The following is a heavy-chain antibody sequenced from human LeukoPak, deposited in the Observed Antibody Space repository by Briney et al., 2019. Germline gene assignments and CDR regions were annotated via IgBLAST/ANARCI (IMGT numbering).Heavy chain of an antibody. D-gene: IGHD3-3*01. CDR1: GFTFTSSA. V-gene: IGHV1-58*02. CDR2: IVVGSGNT. Sequence: SVKVSCKASGFTFTSSAMQWVRQARGQRLAWIGWIVVGSGNTNYAQKFQERVTITRDMSTSTAYMELSSLRSEDTAVYYCAAPSYDFWSDYYYYGMDVWGQGTTVTVSS. CDR3: AAPSYDFWSDYYYYGMDV. J-gene: IGHJ6*02.